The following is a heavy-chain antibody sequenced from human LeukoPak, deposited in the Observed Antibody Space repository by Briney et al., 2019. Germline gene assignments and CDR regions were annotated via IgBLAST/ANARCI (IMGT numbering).Heavy chain of an antibody. J-gene: IGHJ4*02. V-gene: IGHV3-30-3*01. CDR2: ISYDGSNK. CDR3: ARDFGGFIAVAAWSAYTFDY. D-gene: IGHD6-19*01. Sequence: PGRSLRLSCAASGFTFSSYAMHWVRQAPGKGLEWVAVISYDGSNKYYADSVKGRFTISRDNSKNTLYLQMNSLRAEDTAVYYYARDFGGFIAVAAWSAYTFDYWGQGTLVTVSS. CDR1: GFTFSSYA.